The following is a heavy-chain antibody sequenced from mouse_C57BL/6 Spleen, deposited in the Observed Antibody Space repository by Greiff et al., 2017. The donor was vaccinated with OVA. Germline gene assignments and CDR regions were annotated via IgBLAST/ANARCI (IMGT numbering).Heavy chain of an antibody. CDR3: ARGVYYDYEGWYFDV. V-gene: IGHV1-61*01. J-gene: IGHJ1*03. Sequence: QVQLQQPGAELVRPGSSVKLSCKASGYTFTSYWMDWVKQRPGQGLEWIGNIYPSDSETNYNQKFKDKATLTVDKSSSTAYMQRSSLTAEDSAVYYCARGVYYDYEGWYFDVWGTGTTVTVSS. CDR2: IYPSDSET. D-gene: IGHD2-4*01. CDR1: GYTFTSYW.